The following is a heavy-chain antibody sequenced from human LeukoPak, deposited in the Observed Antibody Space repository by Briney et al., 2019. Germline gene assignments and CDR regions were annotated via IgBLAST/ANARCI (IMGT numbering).Heavy chain of an antibody. V-gene: IGHV1-8*01. CDR1: GYTFTSYD. CDR2: MNPNSGNT. CDR3: ARGYGDFLSYYYCGMDV. J-gene: IGHJ6*02. Sequence: ASVKVPCKASGYTFTSYDINWVRQATGQGLEWMGWMNPNSGNTGYAQKFQGRVTMTRNTSISTAYMELSSLRSEDTAVYYCARGYGDFLSYYYCGMDVWGQGTTVTVSS. D-gene: IGHD4-17*01.